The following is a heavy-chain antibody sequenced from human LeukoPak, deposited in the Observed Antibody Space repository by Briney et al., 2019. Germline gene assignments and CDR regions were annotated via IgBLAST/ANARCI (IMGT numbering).Heavy chain of an antibody. J-gene: IGHJ4*02. CDR1: GFTFSNYT. D-gene: IGHD3-3*01. CDR2: ISYDGSNK. V-gene: IGHV3-30-3*01. Sequence: GGSLRLSCAASGFTFSNYTMHWVRQAPGKGLEWVAVISYDGSNKYYADSVKGRFTISRDNSKDTLYLQMNSLRAEDTAVYYCARDEYDFWSGYFKIWGQGTLVTVSS. CDR3: ARDEYDFWSGYFKI.